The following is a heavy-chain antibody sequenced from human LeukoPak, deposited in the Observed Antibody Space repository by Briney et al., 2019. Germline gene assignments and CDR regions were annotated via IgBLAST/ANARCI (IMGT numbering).Heavy chain of an antibody. V-gene: IGHV4-39*02. D-gene: IGHD1-20*01. Sequence: SETLSLTCAVSGVSIGSNSYYWGWIRQPPGKGLEYIGSVYSSGSTNYNPSLKRRVTISVDTSKKQFSLKLSSVTAADTAVYYCARGGALYESNWNFDYWGQGTLVTVSS. CDR1: GVSIGSNSYY. CDR3: ARGGALYESNWNFDY. J-gene: IGHJ4*02. CDR2: VYSSGST.